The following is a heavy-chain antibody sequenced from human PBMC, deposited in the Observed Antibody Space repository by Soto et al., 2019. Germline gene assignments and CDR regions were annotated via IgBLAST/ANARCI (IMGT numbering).Heavy chain of an antibody. V-gene: IGHV3-23*01. J-gene: IGHJ6*02. D-gene: IGHD3-10*01. CDR1: GFTFSNYA. Sequence: EVQMLESGGGLVHPGGSLRLSCAASGFTFSNYAMNWVRQAPGKGLEWVSSISGSGRNTYYADSVKGRLTISRDSSKNTLYLQMNSLRVEDTGAYYCAKDLNGSGSFTSYYHYGMDVWGQGTTVTVSS. CDR2: ISGSGRNT. CDR3: AKDLNGSGSFTSYYHYGMDV.